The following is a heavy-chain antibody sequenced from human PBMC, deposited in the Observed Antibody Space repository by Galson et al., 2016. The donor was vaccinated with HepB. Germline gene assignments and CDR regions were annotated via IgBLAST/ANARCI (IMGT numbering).Heavy chain of an antibody. CDR1: GGSISSSSYY. Sequence: SETLSLTCTVSGGSISSSSYYWGWIRQPPGKGLEWIGSIYYSGSTYYNPSLKSRVTISVDTSKKQFSLKLNSVTAADTAVYYCARGRNPERRFLEWLRYWDQGTLVTVSS. J-gene: IGHJ4*02. V-gene: IGHV4-39*01. CDR2: IYYSGST. D-gene: IGHD3-3*01. CDR3: ARGRNPERRFLEWLRY.